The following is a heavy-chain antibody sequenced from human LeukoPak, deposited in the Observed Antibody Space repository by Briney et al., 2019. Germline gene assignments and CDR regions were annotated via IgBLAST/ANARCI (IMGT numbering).Heavy chain of an antibody. D-gene: IGHD3-16*01. V-gene: IGHV3-23*01. CDR3: ANLNAPYWGNFDY. CDR1: GFTFSNYA. CDR2: ISDSGVTA. J-gene: IGHJ4*02. Sequence: GGSLRLSCAASGFTFSNYAMSWVRQAPGQGLGWVSAISDSGVTAYYADSVKGRFTISRDNSKSTLYLQMNSLRAEDTAVYYCANLNAPYWGNFDYWGQGTLVTVSS.